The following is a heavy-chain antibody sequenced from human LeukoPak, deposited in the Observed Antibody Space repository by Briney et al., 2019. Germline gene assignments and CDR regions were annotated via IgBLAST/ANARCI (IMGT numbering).Heavy chain of an antibody. D-gene: IGHD3-3*01. CDR2: IKQDGSEK. Sequence: PGGSLGLSCAASGFTFSSYWMSWVRQAPGKGLEWVANIKQDGSEKYYVDSVKGRFTISRDNAKNSLYLQTNSLRAEDTAVYYCAREAYESTSFDYWGQGTLVTVSS. CDR3: AREAYESTSFDY. V-gene: IGHV3-7*01. CDR1: GFTFSSYW. J-gene: IGHJ4*02.